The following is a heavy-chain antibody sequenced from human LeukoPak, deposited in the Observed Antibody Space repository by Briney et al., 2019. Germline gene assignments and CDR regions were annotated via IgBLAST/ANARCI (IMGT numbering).Heavy chain of an antibody. J-gene: IGHJ1*01. CDR1: GFMFSHYG. CDR2: IWSDGSNR. D-gene: IGHD4-11*01. CDR3: VRDAQRCFDYSNSPIY. Sequence: GGSLRLSCAASGFMFSHYGMHWVRQAPGKGLEWVAVIWSDGSNRFYGGSVKGRFTISRDNSQNTVFLQMNSLRAEDTAMYYCVRDAQRCFDYSNSPIYWGHGTWDTLSS. V-gene: IGHV3-33*01.